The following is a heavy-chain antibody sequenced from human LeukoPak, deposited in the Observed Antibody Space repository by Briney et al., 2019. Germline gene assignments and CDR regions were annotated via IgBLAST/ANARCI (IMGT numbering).Heavy chain of an antibody. CDR2: ISGSGGST. J-gene: IGHJ4*02. Sequence: PGGSLRLSCAASGFTFSSYAMSWVRQAPGKGLEWVSAISGSGGSTYYADSVKGRFTISRDNSKNTLYLQMNSLRAEDTAVYYCAKGWWGFTDFDWLLPYFDYWGQGTLVTVFS. D-gene: IGHD3-9*01. CDR1: GFTFSSYA. V-gene: IGHV3-23*01. CDR3: AKGWWGFTDFDWLLPYFDY.